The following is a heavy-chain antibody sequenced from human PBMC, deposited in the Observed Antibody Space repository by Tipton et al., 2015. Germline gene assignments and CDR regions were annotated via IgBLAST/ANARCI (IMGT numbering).Heavy chain of an antibody. D-gene: IGHD3-22*01. Sequence: TLSLTCTVSGGSLRPYYWSWIRQPPGEGLEWIGYIQYSGTTNYNPSLGSRVTISVDTSKSQFSLTLSSVTAADTAVYFCARLKGDYYDSSTYAPRYIVSWGQGTLVTVSS. V-gene: IGHV4-59*01. CDR3: ARLKGDYYDSSTYAPRYIVS. J-gene: IGHJ4*02. CDR1: GGSLRPYY. CDR2: IQYSGTT.